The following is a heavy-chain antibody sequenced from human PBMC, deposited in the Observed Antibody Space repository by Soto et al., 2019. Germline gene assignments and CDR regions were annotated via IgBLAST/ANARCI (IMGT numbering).Heavy chain of an antibody. D-gene: IGHD1-26*01. CDR1: GFTFSIYG. CDR2: ISSSSATI. Sequence: EVQLVESGGGLVQRGGSLRLSCAASGFTFSIYGMNWVRQAPGRGLEWLSYISSSSATIYYTDSVKGRFTISRDNAKDSLYLQMSSLGDDDTAVYYCAREDIVGATPDYWGQGTLVTVSS. CDR3: AREDIVGATPDY. V-gene: IGHV3-48*02. J-gene: IGHJ4*02.